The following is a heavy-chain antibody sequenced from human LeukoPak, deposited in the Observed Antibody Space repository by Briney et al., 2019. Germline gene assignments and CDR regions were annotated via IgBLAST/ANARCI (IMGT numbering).Heavy chain of an antibody. CDR1: GGSFSGYY. D-gene: IGHD3-10*01. Sequence: PSETLSLTCAVYGGSFSGYYWSWIRQPPGKGLEWIGEINHSGSTNYNPSLKSRVTISVDTSKNQFSLKLSSVTAADTAVYYCARSYYYGSGSYLRYWGQGTLVTVSS. V-gene: IGHV4-34*01. CDR3: ARSYYYGSGSYLRY. J-gene: IGHJ4*02. CDR2: INHSGST.